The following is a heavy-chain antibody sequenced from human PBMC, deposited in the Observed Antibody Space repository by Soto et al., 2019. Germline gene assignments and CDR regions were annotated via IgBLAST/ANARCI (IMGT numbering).Heavy chain of an antibody. CDR2: IGVDGGNI. V-gene: IGHV3-23*01. Sequence: GGSLRLSCAASGFTFTSYAMAWVRQAPGKGLEWVSDIGVDGGNIKYVDSVKGRFIISRDNSKNTLYLQMKSLKAGDTAVYYCAKTSSASESDSPGWWGEGTLVTVSS. D-gene: IGHD2-21*01. CDR1: GFTFTSYA. J-gene: IGHJ4*02. CDR3: AKTSSASESDSPGW.